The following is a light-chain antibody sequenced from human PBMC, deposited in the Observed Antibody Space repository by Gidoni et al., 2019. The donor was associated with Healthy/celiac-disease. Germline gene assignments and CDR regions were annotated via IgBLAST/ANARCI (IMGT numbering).Light chain of an antibody. CDR2: DAS. Sequence: IVLTQSPATLSLSPGERATLSCRASQSVRNYLAWYQQKRGQSPRLLIHDASSRATGIPARFSGSGSGTDFTLTISSLEPEDFATYYCQQRSDWPLTFGGGTKVEIK. CDR1: QSVRNY. V-gene: IGKV3-11*01. CDR3: QQRSDWPLT. J-gene: IGKJ4*01.